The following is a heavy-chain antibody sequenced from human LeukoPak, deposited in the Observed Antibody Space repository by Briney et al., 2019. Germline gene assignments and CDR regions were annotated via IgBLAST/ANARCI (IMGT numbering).Heavy chain of an antibody. CDR1: GFTFSNAW. D-gene: IGHD6-19*01. V-gene: IGHV3-15*01. Sequence: PGGSLRLSCAASGFTFSNAWMSWVRQTPGKGLEWVGRIKSKTDGGTTDYAAPVKGRFTISRDDSKNTLYLQMNSLKTEDTAVYYFTTDWSSGWYMDSFDIWGQGTMVTVSS. J-gene: IGHJ3*02. CDR2: IKSKTDGGTT. CDR3: TTDWSSGWYMDSFDI.